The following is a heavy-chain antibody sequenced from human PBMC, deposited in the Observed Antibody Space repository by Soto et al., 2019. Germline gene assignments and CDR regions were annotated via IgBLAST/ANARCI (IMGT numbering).Heavy chain of an antibody. V-gene: IGHV3-74*01. Sequence: EVQLVESGGGLILPGGSLRLSCAASGFTFNTHWMHWVRQAPGKGLVWVSRINSDGSITDYADSVKGRFSISRDNPRNTLYLQMNSLSPEDTAVYYCARAMTSVGAAAKGDFWGQGNLGTVPS. CDR1: GFTFNTHW. CDR2: INSDGSIT. J-gene: IGHJ4*02. CDR3: ARAMTSVGAAAKGDF. D-gene: IGHD1-26*01.